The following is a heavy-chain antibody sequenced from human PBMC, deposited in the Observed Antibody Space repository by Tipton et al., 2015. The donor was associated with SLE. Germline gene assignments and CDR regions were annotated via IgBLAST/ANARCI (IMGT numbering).Heavy chain of an antibody. CDR1: GGSISSGSYY. V-gene: IGHV4-61*02. D-gene: IGHD2-21*01. CDR2: IYTSGST. J-gene: IGHJ4*02. Sequence: TLSLTCTVSGGSISSGSYYWSWIRQPAGKGLEWIGRIYTSGSTNYNPSLKSRVTISVDTSKNQFSLKLSSVTAADTAVYYCARYIVVVRYFDYWGQGTLVTVSS. CDR3: ARYIVVVRYFDY.